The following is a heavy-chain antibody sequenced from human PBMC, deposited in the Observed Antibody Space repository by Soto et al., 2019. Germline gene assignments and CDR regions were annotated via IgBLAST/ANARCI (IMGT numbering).Heavy chain of an antibody. D-gene: IGHD5-12*01. Sequence: ASVKVSCKASGFRFTSSHLHWVRQAPGQGLEWMGIVFPSSGSATYAQKFQGRVTMTRDMSSTTVYMELSSLTSEDTAVYYCARDSGGYFVDYWGKGTRVTVS. V-gene: IGHV1-46*01. CDR2: VFPSSGSA. J-gene: IGHJ4*02. CDR3: ARDSGGYFVDY. CDR1: GFRFTSSH.